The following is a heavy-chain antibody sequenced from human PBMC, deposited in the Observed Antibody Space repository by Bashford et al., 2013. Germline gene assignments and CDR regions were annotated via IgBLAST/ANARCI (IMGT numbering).Heavy chain of an antibody. CDR2: VYTSGST. CDR3: AREGQGLARGLDY. Sequence: SETLSLTCTVSGGSVSSDYWSWIRQPAGKGLEWIGRVYTSGSTNYNPSLKSRVNMSVDTSKNGFSLKLSSVTAADTAVYYCAREGQGLARGLDYWGLGTLVTVSS. CDR1: GGSVSSDY. D-gene: IGHD3/OR15-3a*01. V-gene: IGHV4-4*07. J-gene: IGHJ4*02.